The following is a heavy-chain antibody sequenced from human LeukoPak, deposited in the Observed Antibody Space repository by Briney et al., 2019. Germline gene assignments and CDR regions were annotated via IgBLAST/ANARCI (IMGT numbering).Heavy chain of an antibody. CDR2: ISYDGSNK. D-gene: IGHD2-2*03. Sequence: PGGSLRLSCAASGFTFSSYGMHWVRQAPGKGLEWVAVISYDGSNKYYADSVKGRFTISRDNSKNTLYLQMNSLSTEDTAVYYCARDFTGYDAVDYWGQGTLVTVSS. J-gene: IGHJ4*02. CDR3: ARDFTGYDAVDY. V-gene: IGHV3-30*03. CDR1: GFTFSSYG.